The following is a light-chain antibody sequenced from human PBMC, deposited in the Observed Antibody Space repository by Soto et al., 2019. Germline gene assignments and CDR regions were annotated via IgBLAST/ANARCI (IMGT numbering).Light chain of an antibody. CDR3: SSYTVSSTVV. CDR2: EVN. CDR1: SSDVGGYNY. V-gene: IGLV2-14*01. Sequence: QSVLTQPASVSGSPGQSITISCTGTSSDVGGYNYVSWYQQHPGKAPKLMIYEVNNRPSGVSNRFSGSKSGNTASLTISGLQAEDEAEYYCSSYTVSSTVVFGGGTKVTV. J-gene: IGLJ2*01.